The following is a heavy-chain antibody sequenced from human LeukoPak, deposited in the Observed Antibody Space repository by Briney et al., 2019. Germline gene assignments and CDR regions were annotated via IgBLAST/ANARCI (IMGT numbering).Heavy chain of an antibody. CDR1: GDSISGYY. J-gene: IGHJ3*02. CDR3: ARDDLAAAATGAFDI. Sequence: SETLSLTCTVSGDSISGYYWNWIRQPPGRGLEWIGYIYYSGSTNYNSSLKSRVTISVDTSKNQFSLNLNSVTAADTAVYYCARDDLAAAATGAFDIWGQGTMVTVSS. CDR2: IYYSGST. V-gene: IGHV4-59*01. D-gene: IGHD6-13*01.